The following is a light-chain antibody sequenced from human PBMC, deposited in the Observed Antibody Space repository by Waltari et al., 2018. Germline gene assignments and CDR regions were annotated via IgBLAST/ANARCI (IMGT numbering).Light chain of an antibody. J-gene: IGLJ3*02. CDR3: SSYTSSSTWV. Sequence: QSALTQPASVSGSPGQSIPISCTGTRSAVGGYNYVSWYQQHPVKAPKLMIYDVSKRPSGVSNRFSGSKSGNTASLTISGLQAEDEADYYCSSYTSSSTWVFGGGTKLTVL. CDR2: DVS. CDR1: RSAVGGYNY. V-gene: IGLV2-14*01.